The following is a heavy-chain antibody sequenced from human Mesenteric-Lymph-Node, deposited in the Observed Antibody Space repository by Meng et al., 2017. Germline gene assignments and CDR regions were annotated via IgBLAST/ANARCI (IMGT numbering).Heavy chain of an antibody. V-gene: IGHV4-30-4*01. CDR3: ASGRKYCSSTSCYGQFDY. D-gene: IGHD2-2*01. CDR2: IYYSGST. J-gene: IGHJ4*02. Sequence: LEASGPGLVKPSQPLSPTCSVSGGSISSGDSYWSWIRQPPGKGLEWIGYIYYSGSTYYNPSLNSRVTISVDKSKNQFSLKLSSVTAADTAVYYCASGRKYCSSTSCYGQFDYWGQGTLVTVSS. CDR1: GGSISSGDSY.